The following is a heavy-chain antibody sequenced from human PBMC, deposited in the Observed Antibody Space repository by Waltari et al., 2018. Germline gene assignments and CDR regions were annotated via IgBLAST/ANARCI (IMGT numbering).Heavy chain of an antibody. Sequence: EVQLVESGGGLVTPGGSLSLSCAASGFTFSRYSRNWVRQAPGKGLGWVSSISSSSGYIYYADSVKGRFTISRDNAKNSLYLQMNSLRAEDTAVYYCARDPGRHYWGQGTLVTVSS. CDR2: ISSSSGYI. CDR3: ARDPGRHY. D-gene: IGHD2-8*02. V-gene: IGHV3-21*01. CDR1: GFTFSRYS. J-gene: IGHJ4*02.